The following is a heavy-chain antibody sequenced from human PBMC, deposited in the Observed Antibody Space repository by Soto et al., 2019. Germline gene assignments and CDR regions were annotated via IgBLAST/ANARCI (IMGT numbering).Heavy chain of an antibody. J-gene: IGHJ4*02. CDR3: AREPSAGDSGGY. CDR2: IIPILGIA. Sequence: QVQLVQSGAEVKKPGSSVKVSCKASGGTFSSYTISWVRQAPGQGLEWMGRIIPILGIANYAQKFQGRVTIIAVKSPTNANMELSRLRSEDTAMYYCAREPSAGDSGGYWGQGSMVTVSS. V-gene: IGHV1-69*08. D-gene: IGHD2-21*01. CDR1: GGTFSSYT.